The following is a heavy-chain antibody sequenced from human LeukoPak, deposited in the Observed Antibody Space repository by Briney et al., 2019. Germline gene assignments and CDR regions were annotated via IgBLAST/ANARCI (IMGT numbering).Heavy chain of an antibody. J-gene: IGHJ4*02. CDR1: GGTFSSYA. D-gene: IGHD6-19*01. CDR3: ARVNIGGWYSLLGY. CDR2: IIPILGIA. Sequence: ASVKVSCKASGGTFSSYAISWVRQAPGQGLEWMGRIIPILGIANYAQKFQGRVTITADKSTSTAYMELSSLRSDDTAVYYCARVNIGGWYSLLGYWGQGTLVTVSS. V-gene: IGHV1-69*04.